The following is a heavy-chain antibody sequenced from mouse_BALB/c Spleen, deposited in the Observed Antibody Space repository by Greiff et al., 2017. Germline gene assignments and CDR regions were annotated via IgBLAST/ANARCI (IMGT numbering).Heavy chain of an antibody. CDR2: IDPANGNT. Sequence: EVQLQQSGAELVKPGASVKLSCTASGFNIKDTYMHWVKQRPEQGLEWIGRIDPANGNTKYDPKFQGKATITADTSSNTAYLQLSSLTSEDTAVYDCARYQEVYAMDYWGQGTSVTVSS. CDR3: ARYQEVYAMDY. CDR1: GFNIKDTY. D-gene: IGHD3-2*02. V-gene: IGHV14-3*02. J-gene: IGHJ4*01.